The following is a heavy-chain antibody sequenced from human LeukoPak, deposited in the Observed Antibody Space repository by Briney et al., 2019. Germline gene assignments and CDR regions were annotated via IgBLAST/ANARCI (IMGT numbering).Heavy chain of an antibody. CDR3: ARDSGWLLDY. CDR2: IYYSGST. D-gene: IGHD3-10*01. CDR1: GGSISSGGYY. V-gene: IGHV4-31*03. Sequence: SETLSLTCTVSGGSISSGGYYWSWIRQHPGKGLEWIGYIYYSGSTYYNPSLKSRVTISVDTSKNQFSLKLSSVTAADTAVYYCARDSGWLLDYWGKGTLVTVSS. J-gene: IGHJ4*02.